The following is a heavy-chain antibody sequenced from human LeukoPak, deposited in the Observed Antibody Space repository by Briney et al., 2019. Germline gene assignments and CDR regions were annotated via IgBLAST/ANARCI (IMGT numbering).Heavy chain of an antibody. V-gene: IGHV3-23*01. CDR1: GFTFSGYA. J-gene: IGHJ4*02. Sequence: GGSLRLSCAASGFTFSGYAMTWVRRAPGKGLEWVSTISGSGSSKYYADSMKGRFTISRDNSNNTLYLQMNSLRAEDTGVYYCAKGRYFGEHYFDWWGRGPLVSVSS. CDR3: AKGRYFGEHYFDW. CDR2: ISGSGSSK. D-gene: IGHD3-10*01.